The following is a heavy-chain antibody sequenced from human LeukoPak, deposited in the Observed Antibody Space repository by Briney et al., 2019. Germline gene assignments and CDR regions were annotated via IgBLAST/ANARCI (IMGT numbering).Heavy chain of an antibody. CDR3: ARVGNYDFWSGYYTGIEWFDP. J-gene: IGHJ5*02. CDR1: GDSVSSNSAA. CDR2: TYYRSKWYN. D-gene: IGHD3-3*01. V-gene: IGHV6-1*01. Sequence: SQTLSLTCAISGDSVSSNSAAWNWIRQSPSRGLEWLGRTYYRSKWYNDYAVSVKSRITINPDTSKNQFSLQLNSVTPGDTAVYYCARVGNYDFWSGYYTGIEWFDPWGQGTLVTVSS.